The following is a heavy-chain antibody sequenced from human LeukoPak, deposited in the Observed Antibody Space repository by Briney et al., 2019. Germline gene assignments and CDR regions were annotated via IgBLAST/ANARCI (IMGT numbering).Heavy chain of an antibody. J-gene: IGHJ4*02. CDR1: GGSISSSYW. CDR2: IYHSGST. Sequence: SETLSLTCAVSGGSISSSYWWSWVRQPPGKGLQWIGEIYHSGSTNFNPSLKSRVTISVDTSKNQFSLKLSSVTAADTAVYYCARHGGWYVRYFDYWGQGTLVTVSS. D-gene: IGHD6-19*01. CDR3: ARHGGWYVRYFDY. V-gene: IGHV4-4*02.